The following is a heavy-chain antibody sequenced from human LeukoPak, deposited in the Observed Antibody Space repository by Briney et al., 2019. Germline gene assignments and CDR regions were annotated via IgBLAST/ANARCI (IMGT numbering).Heavy chain of an antibody. CDR2: ISSSSSYI. J-gene: IGHJ4*02. CDR3: AGDEGGGSYYSFDY. D-gene: IGHD1-26*01. Sequence: GGSLRLSCAASGFTFSSYSMNWVRQAPGKGLEWVSSISSSSSYIYYADSVKGRFTISRDNAKNSLYLQMNSLRAEDTAVYYCAGDEGGGSYYSFDYWGQGTLVTVSS. CDR1: GFTFSSYS. V-gene: IGHV3-21*01.